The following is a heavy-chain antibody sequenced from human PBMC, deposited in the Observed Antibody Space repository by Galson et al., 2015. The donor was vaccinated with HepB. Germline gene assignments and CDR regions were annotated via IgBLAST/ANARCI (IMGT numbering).Heavy chain of an antibody. CDR2: IKQDGSEK. CDR3: ARDNWGGDYYYYYYMDV. CDR1: GFTFSSYW. Sequence: SLRLSCAASGFTFSSYWMSWVRQAPGKGLEWVANIKQDGSEKYYVDSVKGRFTISRDNAKNSLYLQMNSLRAEDTAVYYCARDNWGGDYYYYYYMDVWGKGTTVTVSS. D-gene: IGHD7-27*01. V-gene: IGHV3-7*01. J-gene: IGHJ6*03.